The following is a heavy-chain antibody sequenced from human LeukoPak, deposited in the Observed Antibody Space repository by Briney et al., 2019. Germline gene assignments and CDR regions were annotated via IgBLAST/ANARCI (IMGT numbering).Heavy chain of an antibody. V-gene: IGHV1-18*01. Sequence: ASVKVSCKASGYTFTSYGISWVRQAPGQGLEWMGWISAYNGNTNYAQKFQGRVTVTTDTSTSTAYMELRSLRSDDTAVYYCARRNYGSGSYKDYHYYYYGMDVWGQGTTVTVSS. CDR1: GYTFTSYG. J-gene: IGHJ6*02. CDR3: ARRNYGSGSYKDYHYYYYGMDV. CDR2: ISAYNGNT. D-gene: IGHD3-10*01.